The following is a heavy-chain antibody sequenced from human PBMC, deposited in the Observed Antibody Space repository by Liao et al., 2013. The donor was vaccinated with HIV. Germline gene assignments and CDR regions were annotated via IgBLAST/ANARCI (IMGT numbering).Heavy chain of an antibody. Sequence: QVQLQESGPGLVKPSETLSLTCTVSGGSISSYYWSWIRQPPGKGLEWIGRIYYSGSTYYNPSLQSRVTISVDRSKNQFSLNLTSVTAADTAIYYCARHGPEYAYYYMDVWGRGITVTVSS. J-gene: IGHJ6*03. V-gene: IGHV4-59*05. D-gene: IGHD5-24*01. CDR1: GGSISSYY. CDR2: IYYSGST. CDR3: ARHGPEYAYYYMDV.